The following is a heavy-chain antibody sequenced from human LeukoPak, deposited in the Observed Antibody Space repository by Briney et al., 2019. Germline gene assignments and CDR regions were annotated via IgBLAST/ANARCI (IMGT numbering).Heavy chain of an antibody. CDR2: ISGSGGST. D-gene: IGHD3-22*01. CDR1: GFTFSSYA. V-gene: IGHV3-23*01. J-gene: IGHJ4*02. CDR3: AKNPKYYYDSSGLFDY. Sequence: GGTLRLSCAASGFTFSSYAMSWVRQAPGKVLEWVSAISGSGGSTYYADSVKGRFTISRDNSKNTLYLQMNSLRAEDTAVYYCAKNPKYYYDSSGLFDYWGQGTLVTVSS.